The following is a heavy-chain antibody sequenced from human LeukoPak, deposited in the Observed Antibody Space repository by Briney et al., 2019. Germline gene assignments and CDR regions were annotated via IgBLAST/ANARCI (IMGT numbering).Heavy chain of an antibody. CDR3: ARDRYYYDSSGYYRLDY. D-gene: IGHD3-22*01. V-gene: IGHV4-39*07. CDR2: IHTSGST. J-gene: IGHJ4*02. CDR1: GGSISSSSYY. Sequence: SETLSLTCTVSGGSISSSSYYWGWIRQPPGKGLEWIGRIHTSGSTNYNPSLKSRVTMSVDTSKNQCSLKLSSVTAADTAVYYCARDRYYYDSSGYYRLDYWGQGTLVTVTS.